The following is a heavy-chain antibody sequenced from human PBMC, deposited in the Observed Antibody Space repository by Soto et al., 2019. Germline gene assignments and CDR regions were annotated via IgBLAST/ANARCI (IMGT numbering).Heavy chain of an antibody. J-gene: IGHJ6*03. CDR1: GGSISSYY. D-gene: IGHD6-6*01. V-gene: IGHV4-59*08. CDR2: IYYSGST. CDR3: ARQSPIAARLYYYYYMDV. Sequence: SETLSLTCTVSGGSISSYYWSWIRQPPGKGLEWIGYIYYSGSTNYNPSLKSRVTISVDTSKNQFSLKLSSVTAADTAVYYCARQSPIAARLYYYYYMDVWGKGTTVTVSS.